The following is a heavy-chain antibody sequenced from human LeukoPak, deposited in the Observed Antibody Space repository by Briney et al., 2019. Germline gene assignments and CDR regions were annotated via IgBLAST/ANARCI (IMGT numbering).Heavy chain of an antibody. V-gene: IGHV1-18*01. CDR2: ISAYNGNT. CDR1: GGTFSSYG. J-gene: IGHJ4*02. CDR3: ARGSSYYYGSGSYYGDYFDY. Sequence: ASVKVSCKASGGTFSSYGISWVRQAPGQGLEWMGWISAYNGNTNYAQKLQGRVTMTTDTSTSTAYMELRSLRSDDTAVYYCARGSSYYYGSGSYYGDYFDYWGQGTLVTVSS. D-gene: IGHD3-10*01.